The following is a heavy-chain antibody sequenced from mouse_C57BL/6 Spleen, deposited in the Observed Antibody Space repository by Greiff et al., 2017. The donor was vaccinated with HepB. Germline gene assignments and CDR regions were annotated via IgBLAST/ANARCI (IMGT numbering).Heavy chain of an antibody. V-gene: IGHV5-4*01. Sequence: EVQGVESGGGLVKPGGSLKLSCAASGFTFSSYAMSWVRQTPEKRLEWVATISDGGSYTYYPDNVKGRFTISRDNAKNNLYLQMSHLKSEDTAMYYCARGGRSYYFDYWGQGTTLTVSS. J-gene: IGHJ2*01. CDR3: ARGGRSYYFDY. CDR1: GFTFSSYA. CDR2: ISDGGSYT.